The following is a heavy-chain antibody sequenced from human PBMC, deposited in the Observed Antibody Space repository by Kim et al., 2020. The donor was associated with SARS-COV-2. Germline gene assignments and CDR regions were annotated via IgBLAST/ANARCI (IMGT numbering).Heavy chain of an antibody. D-gene: IGHD6-19*01. Sequence: GGSLRLSCEASGFVFSAYAMSWVRQAPGKGLDWVSSLSVSGEDTYYAHSVKGRFTISRDNSKNTLYLQMNSLRAEDTAVYFCAKCDSAWFGDAFDMWGQG. CDR3: AKCDSAWFGDAFDM. CDR2: LSVSGEDT. CDR1: GFVFSAYA. V-gene: IGHV3-23*01. J-gene: IGHJ3*02.